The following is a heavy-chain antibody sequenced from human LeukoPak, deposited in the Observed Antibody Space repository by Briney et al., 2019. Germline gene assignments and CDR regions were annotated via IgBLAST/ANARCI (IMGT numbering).Heavy chain of an antibody. J-gene: IGHJ4*02. CDR3: ATVGDYDSSGYYYESAY. V-gene: IGHV1-24*01. Sequence: ASVKVSCKVSGYTLTELSMHWVRQAPGKGLEWMGGFDPEDGETIYAQKFQGRVTMTEDTSTDTAYMELSSLRSEDTAVHYCATVGDYDSSGYYYESAYWGQGTLVTVSS. CDR2: FDPEDGET. D-gene: IGHD3-22*01. CDR1: GYTLTELS.